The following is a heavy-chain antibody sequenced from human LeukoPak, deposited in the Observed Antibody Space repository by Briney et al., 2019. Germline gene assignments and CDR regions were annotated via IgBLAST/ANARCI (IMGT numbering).Heavy chain of an antibody. J-gene: IGHJ4*02. CDR2: VDPEDGET. Sequence: GASVKVSCKVSGYTFTDYYKHWVQQAPGKGLEWMGLVDPEDGETIYAEKFQGRVTITADTSTDTAYMELSSLRSEDTAVYYCAISMVRGVIHPNWGQGTLVTVSS. V-gene: IGHV1-69-2*01. CDR3: AISMVRGVIHPN. CDR1: GYTFTDYY. D-gene: IGHD3-10*01.